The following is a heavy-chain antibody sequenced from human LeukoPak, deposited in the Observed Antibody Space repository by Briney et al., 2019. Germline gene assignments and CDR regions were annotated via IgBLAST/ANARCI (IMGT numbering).Heavy chain of an antibody. Sequence: PGGSLRLSCEASGFRFRNHWMNWVRQAPGKGLEWVANIKEDGSEKYYVDSVKGRFTISRDNARNSLFLQMNSLRAEDTAVYYCARGPYTSVSKYFDYWGQGTLVTVSS. V-gene: IGHV3-7*01. J-gene: IGHJ4*02. CDR1: GFRFRNHW. CDR3: ARGPYTSVSKYFDY. D-gene: IGHD6-19*01. CDR2: IKEDGSEK.